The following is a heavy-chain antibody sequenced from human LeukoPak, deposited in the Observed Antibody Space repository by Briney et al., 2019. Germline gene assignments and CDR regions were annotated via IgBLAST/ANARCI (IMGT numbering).Heavy chain of an antibody. CDR2: MNANNGDT. V-gene: IGHV1-2*02. Sequence: ASVKVSWKASGSTFTGYYLQWARQAPGQGLEWMGWMNANNGDTKYAQKFQGRVSMTRDTSISTAYMELSGLRSDDTAVYYCVRSYSSSSGVFYYWGQGTRVTVSS. D-gene: IGHD6-6*01. CDR3: VRSYSSSSGVFYY. J-gene: IGHJ4*02. CDR1: GSTFTGYY.